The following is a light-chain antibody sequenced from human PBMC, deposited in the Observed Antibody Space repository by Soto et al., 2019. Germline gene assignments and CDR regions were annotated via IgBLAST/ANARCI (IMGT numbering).Light chain of an antibody. J-gene: IGLJ1*01. CDR1: SSDIGGYNY. Sequence: QSVLTQPASVSGSPGQSITISCTGTSSDIGGYNYVSWYQQHPGKAPKVMIYEVSNRPSGVSNRFSGSKSGNTASLTISGLQAEDEAEYYCSSFTSSNSFYVFATGTKVTVL. V-gene: IGLV2-14*01. CDR3: SSFTSSNSFYV. CDR2: EVS.